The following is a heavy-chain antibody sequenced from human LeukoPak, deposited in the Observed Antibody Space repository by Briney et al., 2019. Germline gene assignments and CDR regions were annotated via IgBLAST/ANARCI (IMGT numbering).Heavy chain of an antibody. CDR2: ISGSGGST. Sequence: GGSLRLSCAASGFTFSSYGMSWVRQAPGKGLEWVSGISGSGGSTYYADSVKGRFTISRDNSKNTLYLQMNSLRAEDTAVYYCAKAPLEIFGVVGSIDYWGQGTLVTVSS. CDR3: AKAPLEIFGVVGSIDY. V-gene: IGHV3-23*01. D-gene: IGHD3-3*01. CDR1: GFTFSSYG. J-gene: IGHJ4*02.